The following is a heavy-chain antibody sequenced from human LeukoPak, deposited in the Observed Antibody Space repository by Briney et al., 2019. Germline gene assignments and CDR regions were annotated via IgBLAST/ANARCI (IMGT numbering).Heavy chain of an antibody. V-gene: IGHV1-69*13. CDR2: IIPIFGTA. CDR1: GGTFSSYA. D-gene: IGHD4-23*01. J-gene: IGHJ6*03. Sequence: ASVKVSCKASGGTFSSYAISWVRQAPGQGLEWMGGIIPIFGTANYAQKFQGRVTITADESTSTAYMELSSLRSEDTAVYYCARGAVVTDYYYMDVWGKGTTVTVSS. CDR3: ARGAVVTDYYYMDV.